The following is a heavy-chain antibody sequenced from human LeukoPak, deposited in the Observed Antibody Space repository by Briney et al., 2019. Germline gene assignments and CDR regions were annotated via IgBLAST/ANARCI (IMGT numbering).Heavy chain of an antibody. V-gene: IGHV3-30*03. CDR3: ASLATVVDY. D-gene: IGHD5-12*01. CDR2: ISYDGSNK. Sequence: PGGSLRLSCAASGFTFSSYGMHWVRQAPGKGLEWVAVISYDGSNKYYADSVKGRFTISRDNSKNTLYLQMNSLRAEDTAVYYCASLATVVDYWGQGTLVTVSS. J-gene: IGHJ4*02. CDR1: GFTFSSYG.